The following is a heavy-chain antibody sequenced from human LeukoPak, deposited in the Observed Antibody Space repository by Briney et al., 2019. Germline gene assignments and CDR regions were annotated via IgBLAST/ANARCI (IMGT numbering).Heavy chain of an antibody. CDR2: ISGSGADT. Sequence: GGSLRLSCTASGFTFSSYSMHWVRQAPGKGLEWVSAISGSGADTYYADSVKGRFTISRDNAKNSLYLQMNSLRAEDTAVYYCARLLVEMATISLNNSDYYGMYVWGQGTTVTVSS. D-gene: IGHD5-24*01. CDR1: GFTFSSYS. CDR3: ARLLVEMATISLNNSDYYGMYV. J-gene: IGHJ6*02. V-gene: IGHV3-21*04.